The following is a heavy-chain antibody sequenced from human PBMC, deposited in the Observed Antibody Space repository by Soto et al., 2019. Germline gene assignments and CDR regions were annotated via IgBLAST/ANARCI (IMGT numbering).Heavy chain of an antibody. J-gene: IGHJ5*02. CDR3: ARDWDSSGMFDP. CDR2: ISYSGST. V-gene: IGHV4-59*01. D-gene: IGHD3-10*01. Sequence: SETLSLTCSVSGASITTYYWSWIRQPPGKGLEWIGSISYSGSTKYNPSLESRVMISLDTSKNQFSLRLTSVTAADTALYYCARDWDSSGMFDPWGQGALVTVSS. CDR1: GASITTYY.